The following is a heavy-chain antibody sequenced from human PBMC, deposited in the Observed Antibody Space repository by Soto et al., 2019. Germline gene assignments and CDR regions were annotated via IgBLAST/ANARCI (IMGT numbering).Heavy chain of an antibody. V-gene: IGHV5-51*01. CDR3: ARQDIVTAPVRAVYFDS. CDR2: IYPGDSDA. D-gene: IGHD2-15*01. Sequence: GESLKISCKANGCSFTRHWIGWVRQQPGKGLEWVAVIYPGDSDARYSPSFQGQVTISADNSINTVYLQWSSLKASDTAIYFCARQDIVTAPVRAVYFDSWGQGTPVTVSS. CDR1: GCSFTRHW. J-gene: IGHJ4*02.